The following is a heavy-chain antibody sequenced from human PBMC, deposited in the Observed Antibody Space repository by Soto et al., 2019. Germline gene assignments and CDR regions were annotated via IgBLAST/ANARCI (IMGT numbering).Heavy chain of an antibody. D-gene: IGHD5-18*01. CDR2: IKQDGSWK. CDR1: GFTSRDSW. J-gene: IGHJ4*02. CDR3: ARNSYGYTFDY. V-gene: IGHV3-7*01. Sequence: LRLSCAASGFTSRDSWMSSVRQAPGKGLEWVANIKQDGSWKYYVESVKGRFTISRDNAKNSLYLQMNSLRAEDTAVYYCARNSYGYTFDYWGQGTLVTVSS.